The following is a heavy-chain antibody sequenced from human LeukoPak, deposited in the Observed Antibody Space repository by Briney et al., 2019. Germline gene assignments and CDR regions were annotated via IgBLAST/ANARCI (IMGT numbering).Heavy chain of an antibody. CDR2: MNPNSGNT. D-gene: IGHD3-10*01. V-gene: IGHV1-8*01. J-gene: IGHJ4*02. CDR3: ARGLRSMVRGVAYYFDY. CDR1: GYTFTSYD. Sequence: ASVKVSCKASGYTFTSYDINWVRQATGQGLEWMGWMNPNSGNTGYAQKFQGRVTMTRNTSISTAYVELSSLRSEDTAVYYCARGLRSMVRGVAYYFDYWGQGTLVTVSS.